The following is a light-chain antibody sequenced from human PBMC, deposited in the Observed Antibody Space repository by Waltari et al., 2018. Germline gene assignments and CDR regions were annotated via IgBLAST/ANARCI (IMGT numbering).Light chain of an antibody. CDR1: AGEVTSGHH. CDR2: STN. V-gene: IGLV7-43*01. CDR3: LLFFDNSRV. J-gene: IGLJ3*02. Sequence: QTVVTQEPSLTVSPGGTVTLTCASSAGEVTSGHHAHWLQQRPGQPPSFLIFSTNDKPPPTPARFSGSLLGGKAALTLSEVQSEDEADYYCLLFFDNSRVFGGGTKLTVL.